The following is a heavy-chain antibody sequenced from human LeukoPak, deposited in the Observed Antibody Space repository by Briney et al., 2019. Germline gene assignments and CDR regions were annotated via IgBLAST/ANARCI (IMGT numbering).Heavy chain of an antibody. Sequence: GGSLRLSCVVSGFTFSDYWMSWVRQAPGKGPEWVAHIKEDGSEKYYVDSVRGRFTISRDNAKNSLYLQMKSLRAEDTAVYYCARNWYYYDGSGLYARFDPWGQGTLVTVSS. J-gene: IGHJ5*02. CDR3: ARNWYYYDGSGLYARFDP. CDR1: GFTFSDYW. D-gene: IGHD3-22*01. CDR2: IKEDGSEK. V-gene: IGHV3-7*01.